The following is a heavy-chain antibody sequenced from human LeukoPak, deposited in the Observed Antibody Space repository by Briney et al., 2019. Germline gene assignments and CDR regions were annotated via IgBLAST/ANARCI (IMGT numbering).Heavy chain of an antibody. J-gene: IGHJ3*02. D-gene: IGHD4-17*01. Sequence: SETLSLTCTVPGGSISSYYWSWIRQPPGKGLEWIGYIYTSGSTNYNPSLKSRVTISVDTSKNQFSLKLSSVTAADTAVYYCARRTVTTRMDAFDIWGQGTMVTVSS. CDR2: IYTSGST. CDR3: ARRTVTTRMDAFDI. CDR1: GGSISSYY. V-gene: IGHV4-4*09.